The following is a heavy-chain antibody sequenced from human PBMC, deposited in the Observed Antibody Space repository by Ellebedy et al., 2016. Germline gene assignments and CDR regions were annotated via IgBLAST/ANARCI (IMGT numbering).Heavy chain of an antibody. CDR2: ISSSSSYI. D-gene: IGHD3-22*01. V-gene: IGHV3-21*01. CDR1: GFTFSSYS. CDR3: ARDGGDGSDFYYWFDL. Sequence: GESLKISXAASGFTFSSYSMNWVRQAPGKGLEWVSSISSSSSYIYYADSVKGRFTISRDNAKNSLYLQMNSLRDEDTAVYYCARDGGDGSDFYYWFDLWGQGALVTVSA. J-gene: IGHJ5*02.